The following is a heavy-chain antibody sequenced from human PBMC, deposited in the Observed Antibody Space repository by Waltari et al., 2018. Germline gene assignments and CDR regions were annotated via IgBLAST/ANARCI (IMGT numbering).Heavy chain of an antibody. D-gene: IGHD6-19*01. CDR3: VREVFGSGWRESYFFDY. CDR1: GFTFTDYG. V-gene: IGHV3-20*04. CDR2: INWRGART. J-gene: IGHJ4*02. Sequence: EVQLVESGGGMLRPGGSLRLACAASGFTFTDYGMSWVRQVPGKGLGWVCGINWRGARTSLAESLIVRFTVSRDNAMNSLYLEMSSLRAEDTALYYCVREVFGSGWRESYFFDYWGQGTVVTVSS.